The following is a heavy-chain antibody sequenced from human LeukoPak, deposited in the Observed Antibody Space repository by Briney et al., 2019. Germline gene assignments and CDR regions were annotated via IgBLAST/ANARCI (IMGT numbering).Heavy chain of an antibody. D-gene: IGHD2-2*01. CDR1: GGSITSNTNY. J-gene: IGHJ4*02. CDR3: ARRAVVPAAKSVFDY. Sequence: SETLSLTCTVSGGSITSNTNYWDWIRQPPGRGLEWIGSIYYSGSTYYSPSLKSRVTMSVDTSKNQFSLKLPSVNAADTAVYYCARRAVVPAAKSVFDYWGQGTLVTVSS. V-gene: IGHV4-39*01. CDR2: IYYSGST.